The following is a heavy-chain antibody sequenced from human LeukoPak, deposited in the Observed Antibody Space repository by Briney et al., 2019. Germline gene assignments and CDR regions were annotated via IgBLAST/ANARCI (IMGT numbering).Heavy chain of an antibody. V-gene: IGHV1-18*01. CDR1: GYTFTSYG. CDR2: ISAYNGNT. J-gene: IGHJ4*02. CDR3: ARDRPLATYYDILTGYPYFDY. D-gene: IGHD3-9*01. Sequence: ASVKVCCKASGYTFTSYGISWVRQAPGQGVEWMGWISAYNGNTNYAQKLQGRVTMTTDTSTSTAYMELRSLRSDDTAVYYCARDRPLATYYDILTGYPYFDYWGQGTLVTVSS.